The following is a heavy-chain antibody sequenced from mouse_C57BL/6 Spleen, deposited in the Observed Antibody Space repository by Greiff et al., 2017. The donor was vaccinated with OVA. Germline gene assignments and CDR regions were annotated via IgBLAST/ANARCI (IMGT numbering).Heavy chain of an antibody. Sequence: QVQLQQPGPELVKPGASVKISCKASGYAFSSSWMNWVKQRPGKGLEWIGRIYPGDGDTNYNGKFKGKATLTADKSSSTAYMQLSSLTSEDSAVYYCARYTTVVDWYFDVWGTGTTVTVSS. CDR1: GYAFSSSW. CDR2: IYPGDGDT. V-gene: IGHV1-82*01. CDR3: ARYTTVVDWYFDV. D-gene: IGHD1-1*01. J-gene: IGHJ1*03.